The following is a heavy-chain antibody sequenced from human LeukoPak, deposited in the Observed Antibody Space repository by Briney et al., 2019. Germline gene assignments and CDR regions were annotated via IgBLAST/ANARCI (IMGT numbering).Heavy chain of an antibody. D-gene: IGHD5-24*01. CDR1: GFSLSTSGVG. Sequence: SGPTLVNPTQTLTLTCTFSGFSLSTSGVGVVWIRQPPGKGLEWLALINSNDDKRYRPSLKSRLTITKDTSKNQVILTMTNMDPVDTATYYCAHRRSGMGSIFFGSWGQGTPVSVSS. J-gene: IGHJ4*02. V-gene: IGHV2-5*01. CDR3: AHRRSGMGSIFFGS. CDR2: INSNDDK.